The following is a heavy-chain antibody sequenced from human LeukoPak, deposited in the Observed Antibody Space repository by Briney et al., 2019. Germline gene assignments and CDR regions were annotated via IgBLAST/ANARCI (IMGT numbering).Heavy chain of an antibody. CDR3: ATSLWFGELQAVYYGMDV. CDR1: GYSLTELS. J-gene: IGHJ6*02. CDR2: FDPEDGET. V-gene: IGHV1-24*01. Sequence: ASVKVSCKVSGYSLTELSMHWVRQAPGKGLEWMGGFDPEDGETIYAQKFQGRVTMTEDTSTDTAYMELSSLRSEDTAVYYCATSLWFGELQAVYYGMDVWGQGTTVTVSS. D-gene: IGHD3-10*01.